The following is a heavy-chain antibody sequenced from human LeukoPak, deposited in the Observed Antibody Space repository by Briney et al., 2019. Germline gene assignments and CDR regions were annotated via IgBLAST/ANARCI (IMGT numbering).Heavy chain of an antibody. CDR1: GFTFSSYA. V-gene: IGHV3-74*01. D-gene: IGHD3-16*01. CDR3: ARGNKERGFDY. CDR2: VNTDGSAT. Sequence: GGSLRLSCAASGFTFSSYAMSWVRQAPGKGLVRVSRVNTDGSATTYADSVKGRFTISRGNAKNTLYLQMNSLRAEDTAVYYCARGNKERGFDYWGQGTLVTVSS. J-gene: IGHJ4*02.